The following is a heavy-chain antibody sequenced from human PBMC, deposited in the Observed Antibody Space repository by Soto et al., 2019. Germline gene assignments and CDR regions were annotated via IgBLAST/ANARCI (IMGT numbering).Heavy chain of an antibody. D-gene: IGHD3-22*01. CDR3: ATVYYYDSSGNTTHFQH. CDR2: INHSGST. J-gene: IGHJ1*01. CDR1: GGSFSGYY. Sequence: SETLSLSCAVYGGSFSGYYWSWIRQPPGKGLEWIGEINHSGSTNYNPSLKSRVTISVDTSKNQFSLKLSSVAAADTAVYYCATVYYYDSSGNTTHFQHWGQGTLVTVSS. V-gene: IGHV4-34*01.